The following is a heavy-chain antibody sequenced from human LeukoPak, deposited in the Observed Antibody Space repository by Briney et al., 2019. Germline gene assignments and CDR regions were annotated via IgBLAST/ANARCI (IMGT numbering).Heavy chain of an antibody. CDR3: ARGGRAMAPFDY. CDR1: GGSISSGGYY. Sequence: PSETLSLTCTVSGGSISSGGYYWSWIRQHPGKGLEWIGYIYYSGGTYYNPSLKSRVTISVDTSKNQFPLKLSSVTAADTAVYYCARGGRAMAPFDYWGQGTLVTVSS. V-gene: IGHV4-31*03. D-gene: IGHD5-18*01. J-gene: IGHJ4*02. CDR2: IYYSGGT.